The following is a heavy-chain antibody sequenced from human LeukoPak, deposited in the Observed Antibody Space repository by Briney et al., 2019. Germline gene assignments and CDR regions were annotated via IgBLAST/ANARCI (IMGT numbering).Heavy chain of an antibody. CDR3: ARLESTGYSSSWLDY. Sequence: GESLKISCKGSGYSFTSYWIGWVRQIPGKGLEWMGIIYPGDSDTRYSPSFQGQVTISADKSISTAYLQWSSLKASDTAMYYCARLESTGYSSSWLDYWGQGTLVTVSS. D-gene: IGHD6-13*01. V-gene: IGHV5-51*01. CDR2: IYPGDSDT. CDR1: GYSFTSYW. J-gene: IGHJ4*02.